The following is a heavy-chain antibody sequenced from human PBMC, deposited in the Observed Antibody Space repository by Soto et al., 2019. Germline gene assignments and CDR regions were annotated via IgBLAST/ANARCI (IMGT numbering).Heavy chain of an antibody. J-gene: IGHJ4*02. CDR3: PRHRAAAAPFHY. Sequence: QVQLVQSGAEVKKPGASVKVSCKASGYTFTSYGISWVRQAPGQGLEWMGWISAYNGNTNYAQKLQGRVTMTTDTSPSTAYMQLRSPRSDDTAVYYCPRHRAAAAPFHYWAQGTLVSVSS. CDR1: GYTFTSYG. CDR2: ISAYNGNT. D-gene: IGHD6-13*01. V-gene: IGHV1-18*01.